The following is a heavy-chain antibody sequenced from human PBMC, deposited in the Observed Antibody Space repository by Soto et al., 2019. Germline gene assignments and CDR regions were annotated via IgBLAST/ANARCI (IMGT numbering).Heavy chain of an antibody. CDR1: GGSISSYY. CDR3: ARDRFSSGWYALTETYYFDY. Sequence: SETLSLTCTVSGGSISSYYWSWIRQPAGKGLEWIGRIYTSGSTNYNPSLKSRVTMSVDTSKNQFSLKLSSVTAADTAVYYCARDRFSSGWYALTETYYFDYWGQGTLVTVS. V-gene: IGHV4-4*07. D-gene: IGHD6-19*01. CDR2: IYTSGST. J-gene: IGHJ4*02.